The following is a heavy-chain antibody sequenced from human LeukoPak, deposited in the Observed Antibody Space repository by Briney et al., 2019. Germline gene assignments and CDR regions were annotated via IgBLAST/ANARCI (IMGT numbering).Heavy chain of an antibody. CDR2: ITSNGGST. CDR1: VITLSLYA. Sequence: VGSLILSSSTTVITLSLYAMLCFRQTPPQGLEYVSAITSNGGSTYYAESVKGRFTISRENSKNTLYLHMSTLRPEDTAVYYCAYSAGYYHWGQGTLVTVSS. CDR3: AYSAGYYH. D-gene: IGHD3-22*01. V-gene: IGHV3-64D*06. J-gene: IGHJ1*01.